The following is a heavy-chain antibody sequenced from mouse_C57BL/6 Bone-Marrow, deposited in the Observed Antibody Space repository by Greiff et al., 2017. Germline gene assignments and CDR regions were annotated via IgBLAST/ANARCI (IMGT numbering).Heavy chain of an antibody. Sequence: QVQLQQPGAELVKPGASVKLSCKASGYTFPSYWMHWVKQRPGRGLEWIGRLAPNSGGTKYNEKFKSKATLTVDKPSSTAYMQLSSLTSEDSAVYYCARYGSSYVWYFDVWGTGTTVTVSS. CDR1: GYTFPSYW. J-gene: IGHJ1*03. V-gene: IGHV1-72*01. D-gene: IGHD1-1*01. CDR3: ARYGSSYVWYFDV. CDR2: LAPNSGGT.